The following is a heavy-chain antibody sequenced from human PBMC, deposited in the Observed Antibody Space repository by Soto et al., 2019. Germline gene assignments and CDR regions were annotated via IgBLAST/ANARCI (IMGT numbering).Heavy chain of an antibody. Sequence: ASVKVSFKASGYTFTSYDINWVRQATGQGLEWMGWMNPNSGNTGYAQKFQGRVTMTRNTSISTAYMELSSLRSEDTAVYYCARGGERVRWFGGLFRPGWLDPWGQGTLVTFSS. V-gene: IGHV1-8*01. CDR1: GYTFTSYD. D-gene: IGHD3-10*01. CDR3: ARGGERVRWFGGLFRPGWLDP. CDR2: MNPNSGNT. J-gene: IGHJ5*02.